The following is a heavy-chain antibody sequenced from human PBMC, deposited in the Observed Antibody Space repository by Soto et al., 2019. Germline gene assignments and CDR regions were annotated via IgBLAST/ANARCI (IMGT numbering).Heavy chain of an antibody. CDR3: AREPLTGTTYYYYYGMDV. CDR2: ISSSGSTI. V-gene: IGHV3-11*01. Sequence: QVQLVESGGGLVKPGGSLRLSCAASGFTFSDYYMSWIRQAPGKGLEWVSYISSSGSTIYYADSVKGRFTISRDNAKNSLYLQMNSLRDEDTAVYYCAREPLTGTTYYYYYGMDVWGQGTTVTVSS. J-gene: IGHJ6*02. CDR1: GFTFSDYY. D-gene: IGHD1-20*01.